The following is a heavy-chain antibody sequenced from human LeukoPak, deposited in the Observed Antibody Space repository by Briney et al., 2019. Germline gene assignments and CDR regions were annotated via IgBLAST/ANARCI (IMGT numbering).Heavy chain of an antibody. CDR1: GYTFTSYA. V-gene: IGHV1-3*01. J-gene: IGHJ1*01. D-gene: IGHD3-22*01. Sequence: ASVKVSCKASGYTFTSYAVHWVRQAPGQRLEWMGWINAGNGNTKYSQKFQGRVTITRDTSASTAYMELSSLRSEDTAVYYCARGYDSLGSIFQHWGQGTLVTVSS. CDR2: INAGNGNT. CDR3: ARGYDSLGSIFQH.